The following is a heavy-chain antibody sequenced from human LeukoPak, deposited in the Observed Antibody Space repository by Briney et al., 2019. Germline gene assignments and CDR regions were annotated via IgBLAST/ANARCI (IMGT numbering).Heavy chain of an antibody. CDR1: GGSISSGGYY. Sequence: SQTLSLTCTVSGGSISSGGYYWSWIRQPPGKGLEWIGYIYHSGSTYYNPSLKSRVTISVDRSKNQFSLKLSSVTAADTAVYYCARTIAAAATTGSNWFDPWGQGALVTVSS. V-gene: IGHV4-30-2*01. CDR2: IYHSGST. CDR3: ARTIAAAATTGSNWFDP. D-gene: IGHD6-13*01. J-gene: IGHJ5*02.